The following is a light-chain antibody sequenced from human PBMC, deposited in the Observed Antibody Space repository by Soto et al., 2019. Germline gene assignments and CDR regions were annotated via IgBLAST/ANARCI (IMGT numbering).Light chain of an antibody. Sequence: EIVLTQSPATLSLSPGERATLSCRASQSVSSYLAWYQQKPGQAPRLLIYDASNRATGIPARFSGSGSGTDFTLTISSLEPEEFAVYYCQQRSQTFGGGTKVEIK. CDR3: QQRSQT. V-gene: IGKV3-11*01. CDR1: QSVSSY. CDR2: DAS. J-gene: IGKJ4*01.